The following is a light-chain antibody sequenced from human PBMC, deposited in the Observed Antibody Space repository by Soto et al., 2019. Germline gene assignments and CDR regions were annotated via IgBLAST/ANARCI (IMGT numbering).Light chain of an antibody. J-gene: IGLJ1*01. CDR1: SSDVGGYNF. Sequence: QSVLTEPASVSGSPGQSIAISCTGTSSDVGGYNFVSWYQQHPGKAPKLIIHEVTNRPSGVSDRFSGSKSGNTASLTISGLQADDEADYYCSPHTAYNTRVFGSGTKVTV. CDR2: EVT. CDR3: SPHTAYNTRV. V-gene: IGLV2-14*01.